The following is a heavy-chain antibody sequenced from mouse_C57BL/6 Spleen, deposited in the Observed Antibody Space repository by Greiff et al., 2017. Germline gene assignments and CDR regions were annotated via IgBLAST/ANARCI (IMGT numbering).Heavy chain of an antibody. CDR1: GFTFSSYG. Sequence: EVNLVESGGDLVKPGGSLKLSCAASGFTFSSYGMSWVRQTPDKRLEWVATISSGGSYTYYPDSMKGRFTISRDNAKNTLYLQMSSLQSEDTAIYYCARKDWGAGNFDYWGQGTTLTVSS. J-gene: IGHJ2*01. CDR3: ARKDWGAGNFDY. V-gene: IGHV5-6*01. CDR2: ISSGGSYT. D-gene: IGHD4-1*01.